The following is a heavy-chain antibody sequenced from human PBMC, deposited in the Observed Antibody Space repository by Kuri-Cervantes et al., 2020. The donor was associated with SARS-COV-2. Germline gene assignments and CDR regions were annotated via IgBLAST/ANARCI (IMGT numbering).Heavy chain of an antibody. CDR2: ISSSGDTI. CDR1: GFTFSSYS. D-gene: IGHD3-10*01. CDR3: ARDAAFYGSGNHFDY. V-gene: IGHV3-48*01. Sequence: GGSLRLSCAASGFTFSSYSMNWVRQAPGKGLEWVSYISSSGDTIYYADSVKGRFTISRDNAKNSLYLQMNSLRAEDTAVYYCARDAAFYGSGNHFDYWGQGTLVTVSS. J-gene: IGHJ4*02.